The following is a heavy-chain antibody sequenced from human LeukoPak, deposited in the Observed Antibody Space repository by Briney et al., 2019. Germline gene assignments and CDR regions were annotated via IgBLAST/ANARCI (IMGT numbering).Heavy chain of an antibody. CDR2: IDASDSYS. D-gene: IGHD6-13*01. J-gene: IGHJ4*02. V-gene: IGHV5-10-1*01. Sequence: ISCDCAGSIFSSYWITGVRQLPGKGLEWMVTIDASDSYSNYTPSFQGHVTIAADKSILSFYLQWSSVKAADTSFYSCARGEVAAPGADYLDYWGQGTLVTVSS. CDR3: ARGEVAAPGADYLDY. CDR1: GSIFSSYW.